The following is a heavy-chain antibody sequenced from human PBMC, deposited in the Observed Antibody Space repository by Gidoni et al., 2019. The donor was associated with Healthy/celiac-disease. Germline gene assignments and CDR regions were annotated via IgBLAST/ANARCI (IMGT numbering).Heavy chain of an antibody. CDR2: IIPIFGTA. CDR3: ARANSRAAAGPKYFDY. CDR1: GGTFSSYA. D-gene: IGHD6-13*01. J-gene: IGHJ4*02. V-gene: IGHV1-69*01. Sequence: QVQLVQSGAEVKKPGSSVKVSCKASGGTFSSYAISWVRQAPGQGLEWVGGIIPIFGTANYAQKFQGRVTITADESTSTAYMELSSLRSEETAVYYCARANSRAAAGPKYFDYWGQGTLVTVSS.